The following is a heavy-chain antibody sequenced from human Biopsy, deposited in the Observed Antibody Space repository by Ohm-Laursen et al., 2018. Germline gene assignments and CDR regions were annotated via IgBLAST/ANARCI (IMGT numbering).Heavy chain of an antibody. V-gene: IGHV4-61*01. J-gene: IGHJ3*01. Sequence: SETLSLTCTVSGDSVSSGSFYWSWIRQSPGKGLERIGYISNRGSTNYNPSLRGRVTISVDTSKNQFSLKLSSLTAADTAVFFCARLYRLDDYWNDDPPDAFDVWGQGTVVTVSS. CDR3: ARLYRLDDYWNDDPPDAFDV. CDR2: ISNRGST. D-gene: IGHD3-3*01. CDR1: GDSVSSGSFY.